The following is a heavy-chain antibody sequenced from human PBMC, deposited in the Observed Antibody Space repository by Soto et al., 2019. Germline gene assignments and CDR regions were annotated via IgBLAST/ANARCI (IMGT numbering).Heavy chain of an antibody. CDR1: GXAFSNYS. J-gene: IGHJ4*02. V-gene: IGHV3-48*01. CDR2: IRSSGSPT. Sequence: GGSLRLSCVASGXAFSNYSMNWVRQAPGKGLEWVSYIRSSGSPTYYAGSVKGRFTISRDNAKKSLYLQMNSLRAEDTAVYYCARMTSSISPGCWGQGTLVTVSS. D-gene: IGHD2-2*01. CDR3: ARMTSSISPGC.